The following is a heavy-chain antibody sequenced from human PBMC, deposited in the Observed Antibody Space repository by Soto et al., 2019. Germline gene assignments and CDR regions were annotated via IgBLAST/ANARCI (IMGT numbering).Heavy chain of an antibody. Sequence: GGSLRLSCAASGFTFSDYYMSWIRQAPGKGLEWVSYISSSGSTIYYADSVKGRFTISRDNAKNSLYLQMNSLRAEDTAVYYCARQGARFWSGYYSPNWFDPWGQGTLVTVSS. CDR3: ARQGARFWSGYYSPNWFDP. V-gene: IGHV3-11*01. CDR1: GFTFSDYY. J-gene: IGHJ5*02. CDR2: ISSSGSTI. D-gene: IGHD3-3*01.